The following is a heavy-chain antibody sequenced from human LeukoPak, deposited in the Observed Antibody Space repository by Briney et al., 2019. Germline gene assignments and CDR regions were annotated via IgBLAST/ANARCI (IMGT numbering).Heavy chain of an antibody. J-gene: IGHJ4*02. Sequence: PSQTLSLTCTVSGGSISSGGYSWSWIRQHPGKGLEWIGYIYYSGSTYYNPSLKSRVTISVDTSKNQFSLKLSSVTAADTAVYYCARHANYDYVWGSYRQGYYFDYWGQGTLVTVSS. V-gene: IGHV4-31*03. CDR3: ARHANYDYVWGSYRQGYYFDY. CDR1: GGSISSGGYS. CDR2: IYYSGST. D-gene: IGHD3-16*02.